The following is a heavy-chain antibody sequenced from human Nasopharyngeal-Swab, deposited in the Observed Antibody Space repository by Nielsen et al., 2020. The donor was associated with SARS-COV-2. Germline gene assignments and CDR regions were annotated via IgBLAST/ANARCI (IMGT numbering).Heavy chain of an antibody. D-gene: IGHD2-2*01. CDR3: AKVARDIVVVPAAMKAYYYYGMDV. Sequence: WVRQAPGQGLEWMGWMNPNSGNTGYAQKFQGRVTMSRDTSISTAYMELNSLTSEDTAVYYCAKVARDIVVVPAAMKAYYYYGMDVWGQGTTVTVSS. V-gene: IGHV1-8*01. CDR2: MNPNSGNT. J-gene: IGHJ6*02.